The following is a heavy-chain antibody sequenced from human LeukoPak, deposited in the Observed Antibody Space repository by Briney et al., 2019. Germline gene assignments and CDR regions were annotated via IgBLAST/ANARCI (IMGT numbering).Heavy chain of an antibody. D-gene: IGHD6-19*01. J-gene: IGHJ4*02. CDR1: GGSVSSTTYY. CDR2: INYSGST. Sequence: SETLSLTCTVSGGSVSSTTYYWSWIRQPPGKGLEWIASINYSGSTYYNPSLKSRVTISVDTSKKQFSPNLSSVTAADTAVYYCARAGWFRTTWHFDYWGQGILVTVSS. V-gene: IGHV4-39*07. CDR3: ARAGWFRTTWHFDY.